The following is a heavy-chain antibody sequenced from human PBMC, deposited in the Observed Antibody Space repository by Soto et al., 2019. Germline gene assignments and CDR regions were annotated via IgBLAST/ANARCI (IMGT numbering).Heavy chain of an antibody. J-gene: IGHJ6*02. CDR3: ARRGGMVRGVIMNAYYYYGMDV. D-gene: IGHD3-10*01. CDR1: GFTFSSYG. CDR2: IWYDGSNK. Sequence: PGGSLRLSCAASGFTFSSYGMHWVRQAPGKGLEWVAVIWYDGSNKYYADSVKGRFTISRDNSKNTLYLQMNSLRAEDTAVYYCARRGGMVRGVIMNAYYYYGMDVWGQGTTVTVSS. V-gene: IGHV3-33*01.